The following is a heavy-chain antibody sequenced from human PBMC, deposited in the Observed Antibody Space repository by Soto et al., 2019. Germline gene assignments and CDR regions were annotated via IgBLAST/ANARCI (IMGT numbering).Heavy chain of an antibody. CDR1: GGSISSGGYY. CDR2: IYYSGST. J-gene: IGHJ4*02. D-gene: IGHD2-2*01. Sequence: QVQLQESGPGLVKPSQTLSLTCTVSGGSISSGGYYWSWIRQHPGKGLEWIGYIYYSGSTYYNPSLKSRVTISVDTSKNQFPLKLSSVTAADTAVYYCARNPGTGYCSSTSCYGLVYYFDYWGEGTLVTVSS. V-gene: IGHV4-31*03. CDR3: ARNPGTGYCSSTSCYGLVYYFDY.